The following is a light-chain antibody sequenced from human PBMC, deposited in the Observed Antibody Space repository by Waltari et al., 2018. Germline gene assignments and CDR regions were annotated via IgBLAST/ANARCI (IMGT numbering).Light chain of an antibody. Sequence: EIVMTQSPVTLSVSPGERAALSCRSSQSVRTNLAWYQQRPGQTPRLPIYGASTRAAEIPARFSGSGSGTEFTLTISSLQSEDFAVYYCQQYNDWPYTFGQGTKLEI. J-gene: IGKJ2*01. CDR1: QSVRTN. CDR2: GAS. V-gene: IGKV3-15*01. CDR3: QQYNDWPYT.